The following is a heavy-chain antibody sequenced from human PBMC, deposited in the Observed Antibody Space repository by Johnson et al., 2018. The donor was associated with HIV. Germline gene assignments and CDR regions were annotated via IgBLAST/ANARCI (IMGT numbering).Heavy chain of an antibody. CDR1: GFTVSSNY. J-gene: IGHJ3*02. Sequence: EVQLVESGGGLVQPGGSLRLSCAASGFTVSSNYMSWVRQAPGKGLEWVSVIYSGGSTYYADSVKGRFTISRDNSKNTLYLQMNSLRAEDTAVYYCAREAYCSGGSCYDIWGQGTMVTVSS. CDR2: IYSGGST. CDR3: AREAYCSGGSCYDI. V-gene: IGHV3-66*01. D-gene: IGHD2-15*01.